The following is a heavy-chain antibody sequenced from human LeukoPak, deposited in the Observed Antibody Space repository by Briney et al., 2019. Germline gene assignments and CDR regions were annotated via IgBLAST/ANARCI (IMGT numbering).Heavy chain of an antibody. Sequence: ASVKVSCKASGYTFTGYYMHWVRQAPGQGLEWMGWTNPNSGGTNYAQKFQGRVTMTRDTSISTAYMELSRLRSDDTAVYYCARDREILDYYYGMDVWGQGTTVTVSS. CDR1: GYTFTGYY. CDR3: ARDREILDYYYGMDV. CDR2: TNPNSGGT. V-gene: IGHV1-2*02. D-gene: IGHD1-26*01. J-gene: IGHJ6*02.